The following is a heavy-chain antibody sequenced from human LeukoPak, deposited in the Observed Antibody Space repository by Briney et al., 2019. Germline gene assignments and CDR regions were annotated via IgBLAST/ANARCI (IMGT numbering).Heavy chain of an antibody. J-gene: IGHJ6*03. CDR1: GGSISSSSYY. CDR2: IYYSGST. Sequence: SETLSLTCTVSGGSISSSSYYWGWIRQPPGKGLEWIGSIYYSGSTYYNPSLKSRVTISVDTSKNQFSLKLSSVTAADTAVYYCARREIYCSSTSCFYYYYYMDVWGKGTTVTVSS. V-gene: IGHV4-39*01. D-gene: IGHD2-2*01. CDR3: ARREIYCSSTSCFYYYYYMDV.